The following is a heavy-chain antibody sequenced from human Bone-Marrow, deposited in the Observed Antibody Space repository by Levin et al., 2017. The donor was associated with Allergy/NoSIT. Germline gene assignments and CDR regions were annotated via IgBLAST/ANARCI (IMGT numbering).Heavy chain of an antibody. CDR1: ILSFNSYG. V-gene: IGHV3-30*18. D-gene: IGHD1-26*01. Sequence: GESLKISCAASILSFNSYGMHWVRQAPGKGLEWITLISFDGNDKYYADSVKGRFTVSRDNSKNTLYLQMNSLRAEDTALYYCAKDIGVGVTLVGMDVWGQGTTVTVSS. CDR3: AKDIGVGVTLVGMDV. CDR2: ISFDGNDK. J-gene: IGHJ6*02.